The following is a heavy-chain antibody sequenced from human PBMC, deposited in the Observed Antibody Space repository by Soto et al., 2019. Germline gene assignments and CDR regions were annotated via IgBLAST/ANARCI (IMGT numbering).Heavy chain of an antibody. CDR2: ISGSGGST. V-gene: IGHV3-23*01. CDR3: AKDTGRGTRIAVAGPLTDY. D-gene: IGHD6-19*01. Sequence: VQLLESGGGLVQPGGSLRLSCAASGFTFSSYAMSWVRQAPGKGLEWVSAISGSGGSTYYADSVKGRFTISRDNSKNTLYLQMNSLRAEDTAVYYCAKDTGRGTRIAVAGPLTDYWGQGTLVTVSS. J-gene: IGHJ4*02. CDR1: GFTFSSYA.